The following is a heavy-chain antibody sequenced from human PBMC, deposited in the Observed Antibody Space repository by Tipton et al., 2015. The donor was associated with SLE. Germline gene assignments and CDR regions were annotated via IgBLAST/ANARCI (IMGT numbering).Heavy chain of an antibody. V-gene: IGHV4-4*02. CDR3: ASRNYYGSGSYYRY. CDR1: GGSLSSSNW. J-gene: IGHJ4*02. CDR2: IYHSGST. D-gene: IGHD3-10*01. Sequence: TLSLTCAVSGGSLSSSNWWSWVRQPPGKGLEWIGDIYHSGSTNYNPSLKSRVTISVDKSKNQFSLKLSSVTAADTAVYYCASRNYYGSGSYYRYWGQGTLVNVSS.